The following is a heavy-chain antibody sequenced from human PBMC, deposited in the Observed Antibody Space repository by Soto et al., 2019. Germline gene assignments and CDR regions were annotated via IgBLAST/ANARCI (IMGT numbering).Heavy chain of an antibody. CDR3: ARVVVPAVTEGYYFDY. J-gene: IGHJ4*02. CDR1: GGSISSGDYY. Sequence: SETLSLTCTVSGGSISSGDYYWSWIRQPPGKGLEWIGYIYYSGSTYYNPSLKSRVTISVDTSKNQFSLKLSSVTAADTAVYYCARVVVPAVTEGYYFDYWGQGTLVTVSS. D-gene: IGHD2-2*01. V-gene: IGHV4-30-4*01. CDR2: IYYSGST.